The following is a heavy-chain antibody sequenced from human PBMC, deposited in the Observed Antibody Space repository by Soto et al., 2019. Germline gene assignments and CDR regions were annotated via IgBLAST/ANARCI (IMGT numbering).Heavy chain of an antibody. Sequence: SETLSLTCAVYGGSVNGYYWNWIRQPPGKGLEWIGEINHTGGTHYNPSLKSRVTMSVDTSKNQFSLKLSSVTAADTAVYYCARDSISPTYYYYGMDVWGQGTTVTVSS. V-gene: IGHV4-34*01. J-gene: IGHJ6*02. CDR3: ARDSISPTYYYYGMDV. CDR2: INHTGGT. D-gene: IGHD3-9*01. CDR1: GGSVNGYY.